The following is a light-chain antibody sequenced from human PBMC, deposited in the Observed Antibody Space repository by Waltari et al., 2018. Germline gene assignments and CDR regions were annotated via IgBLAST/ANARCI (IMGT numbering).Light chain of an antibody. CDR3: QHFDSYPLT. Sequence: DIHLTQSPSFLSASVGDRVIITCRASQGINRDLGWYQQKPGKPPKLLIYSPSTLQSGVSSRFSGSGSATEFALTISSLQPEDFATYYCQHFDSYPLTFGPGTKVEI. CDR1: QGINRD. CDR2: SPS. V-gene: IGKV1-9*01. J-gene: IGKJ3*01.